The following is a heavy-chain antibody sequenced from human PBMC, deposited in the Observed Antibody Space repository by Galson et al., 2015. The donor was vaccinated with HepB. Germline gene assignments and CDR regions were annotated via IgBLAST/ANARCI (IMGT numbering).Heavy chain of an antibody. Sequence: QSGAEVKKPGESLKISCQGSGYTFTSRWIAWVRQMPGKGLEWMGIIYPGDSDTRYSPSFQGQVIISADKSINTAFLQWSSLEASDTAMYYCARHGPAYCGGDCHGDWFDPWGQGTLVTVSS. D-gene: IGHD2-21*01. J-gene: IGHJ5*02. V-gene: IGHV5-51*01. CDR1: GYTFTSRW. CDR3: ARHGPAYCGGDCHGDWFDP. CDR2: IYPGDSDT.